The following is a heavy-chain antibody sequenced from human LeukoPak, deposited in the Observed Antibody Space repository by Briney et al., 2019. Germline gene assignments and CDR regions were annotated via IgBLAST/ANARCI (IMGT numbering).Heavy chain of an antibody. J-gene: IGHJ5*02. V-gene: IGHV3-7*03. CDR2: IKQDGSEK. Sequence: QAGGSLRLSCAASGFTFSVFAMHWVRQAPGKGLEWVANIKQDGSEKYYVDSVKGRFTISRDNAKNSLYLQMNSLRAEDTAVYYCARDPVAAAGTNWFDPWGQGTLVTVSS. D-gene: IGHD6-13*01. CDR1: GFTFSVFA. CDR3: ARDPVAAAGTNWFDP.